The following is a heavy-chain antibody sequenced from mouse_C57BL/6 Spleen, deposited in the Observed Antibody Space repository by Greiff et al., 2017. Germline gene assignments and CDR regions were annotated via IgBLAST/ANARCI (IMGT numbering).Heavy chain of an antibody. V-gene: IGHV5-17*01. J-gene: IGHJ4*01. Sequence: EVMLVESGGGLVKPGGSLKLSCAASGFTFSDYGMHWVRQAPEKGLEWVAYISSGSSTIYYADTVKGRFTISRDNAKKTLFLQMTSLRSEDTAMYYCARTTVVARYAMDYWGQGTSVTVSS. D-gene: IGHD1-1*01. CDR1: GFTFSDYG. CDR2: ISSGSSTI. CDR3: ARTTVVARYAMDY.